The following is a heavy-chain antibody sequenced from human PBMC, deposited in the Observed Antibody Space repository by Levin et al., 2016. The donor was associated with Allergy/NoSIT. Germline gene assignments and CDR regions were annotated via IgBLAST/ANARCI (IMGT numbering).Heavy chain of an antibody. V-gene: IGHV3-30-3*01. Sequence: GGSLRLSCAASGFTFSSYAMHWVRQAPGKGLEWVAVISYDGSNKYYADSVKGRFTISRDNSKNTLYLQMNSLRAEDTAVYYCARDSGITLTGTRYYYYYGMDVWGQGTTVTVSS. CDR1: GFTFSSYA. CDR3: ARDSGITLTGTRYYYYYGMDV. D-gene: IGHD1-7*01. CDR2: ISYDGSNK. J-gene: IGHJ6*02.